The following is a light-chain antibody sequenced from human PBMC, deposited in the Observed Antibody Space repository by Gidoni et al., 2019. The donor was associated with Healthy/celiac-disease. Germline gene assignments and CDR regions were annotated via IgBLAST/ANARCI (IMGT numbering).Light chain of an antibody. V-gene: IGKV4-1*01. Sequence: DIVMTQSPDSLAVSLGERATINCKSSQSVLYSSNNKNYLAWYQQKPGQPPKLFIYWASTRESGVPDRFSGSGSGTDFTLTISSLQAEDVAVYYCQQYYSTPPLTFXGXTKVXIK. J-gene: IGKJ4*01. CDR1: QSVLYSSNNKNY. CDR2: WAS. CDR3: QQYYSTPPLT.